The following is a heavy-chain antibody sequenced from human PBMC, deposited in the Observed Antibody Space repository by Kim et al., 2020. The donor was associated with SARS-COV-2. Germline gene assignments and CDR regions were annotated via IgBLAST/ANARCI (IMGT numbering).Heavy chain of an antibody. CDR2: ISWNSDSI. V-gene: IGHV3-9*01. Sequence: GGSLRLSCAASGFTFDDYAMHWVRQAPGKGLEWVSGISWNSDSIGYADSVKGRFTISRDNAKNSLYLQMNSLRAEDTALYYCGRSSLYSSSWGGFDPWGQGTLVTVSS. D-gene: IGHD6-13*01. J-gene: IGHJ5*02. CDR1: GFTFDDYA. CDR3: GRSSLYSSSWGGFDP.